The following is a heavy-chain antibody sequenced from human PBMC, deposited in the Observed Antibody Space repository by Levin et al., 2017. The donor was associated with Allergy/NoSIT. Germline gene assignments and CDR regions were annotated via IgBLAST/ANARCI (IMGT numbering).Heavy chain of an antibody. Sequence: SVKVSCKASGGTFSSYAISWVRQAPGQGLEWMGGIIPIFGTANYAQKFQGRVTITADESTSTAYMELSSLRSEDTAVYYCARDRAIRHWFDPWGQGTLVTVSS. V-gene: IGHV1-69*13. CDR2: IIPIFGTA. J-gene: IGHJ5*02. D-gene: IGHD3-16*01. CDR1: GGTFSSYA. CDR3: ARDRAIRHWFDP.